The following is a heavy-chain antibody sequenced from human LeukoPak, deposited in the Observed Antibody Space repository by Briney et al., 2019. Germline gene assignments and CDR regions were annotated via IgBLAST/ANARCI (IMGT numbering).Heavy chain of an antibody. CDR2: IIPILGIA. CDR1: GGTFSSYA. Sequence: GASVKVSCKASGGTFSSYAISWVRQAPGQGLEWMGRIIPILGIANYAQKFQGRVTITADKSTSTAYMELSSLRSEDTAVYYRAGAPLRGFDYWGQGTLVTVSS. J-gene: IGHJ4*02. CDR3: AGAPLRGFDY. V-gene: IGHV1-69*04.